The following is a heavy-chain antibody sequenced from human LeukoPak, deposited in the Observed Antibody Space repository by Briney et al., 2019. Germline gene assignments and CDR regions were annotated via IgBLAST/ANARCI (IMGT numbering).Heavy chain of an antibody. D-gene: IGHD5-24*01. V-gene: IGHV5-51*01. CDR2: IYPGDSDT. J-gene: IGHJ4*02. Sequence: GESLKISCKGSGYSFTSYWIGWVRQMPGKGLEWMGIIYPGDSDTRYSPSFQGQVTISADKSISTAYLQWSSLKASDTAMYYCARLGFSGDGYNSPLDYWGQGTLVTVS. CDR3: ARLGFSGDGYNSPLDY. CDR1: GYSFTSYW.